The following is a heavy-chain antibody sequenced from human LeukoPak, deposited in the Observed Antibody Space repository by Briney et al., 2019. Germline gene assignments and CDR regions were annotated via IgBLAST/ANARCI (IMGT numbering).Heavy chain of an antibody. CDR2: IYYSGST. CDR1: GESLNSYY. V-gene: IGHV4-39*01. CDR3: ARQLGYCSSTSCYADKVDY. Sequence: SETLSLTCAVYGESLNSYYWSWVRQPPGKGLEWIGSIYYSGSTYYNPPLKSRVTISVDTSKNQFSLKLSSVTAADTAVYYCARQLGYCSSTSCYADKVDYWGQGTLVTVSS. D-gene: IGHD2-2*01. J-gene: IGHJ4*02.